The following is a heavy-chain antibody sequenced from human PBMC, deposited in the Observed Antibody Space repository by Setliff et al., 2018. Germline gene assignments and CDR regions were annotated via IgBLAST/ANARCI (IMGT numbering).Heavy chain of an antibody. V-gene: IGHV4-39*07. Sequence: KPSETLSLTCTVSGDSIRSSRYYWGWIRQPPGKGLEWIGSIYSSGNTYYNPSLKRRVTISVDTTKNQFSLQLNSVTAADTAVYYCARDPSSVAARPGYWGQGTLVTSPQ. CDR3: ARDPSSVAARPGY. D-gene: IGHD6-6*01. J-gene: IGHJ4*02. CDR1: GDSIRSSRYY. CDR2: IYSSGNT.